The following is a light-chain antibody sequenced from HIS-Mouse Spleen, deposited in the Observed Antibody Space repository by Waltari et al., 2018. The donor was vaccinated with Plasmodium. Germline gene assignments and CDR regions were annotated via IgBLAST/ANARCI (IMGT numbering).Light chain of an antibody. V-gene: IGKV1-5*03. CDR3: QQYNSYSWT. Sequence: DIQMTQSPSTLSASVGDRVTITCRASQSISSRVAWYKQKPGKAPKLLIYKASSLESGVPSRFSGSGSGTEFTLTISSLQPDDFATYYCQQYNSYSWTFGQGTKVEIK. CDR1: QSISSR. J-gene: IGKJ1*01. CDR2: KAS.